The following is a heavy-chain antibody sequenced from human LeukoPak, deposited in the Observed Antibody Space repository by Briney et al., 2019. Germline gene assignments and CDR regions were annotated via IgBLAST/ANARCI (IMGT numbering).Heavy chain of an antibody. Sequence: GASVKVSCKASGYTFTSYGISWVRQAPGQGLEWMGWISAYNGNTNYAQKLQGRVTMITDTSTSTAYMELRSLRSDDTAVYYCARVPNYYDSSGYYFFDYWGQGTLVTVSS. D-gene: IGHD3-22*01. J-gene: IGHJ4*02. V-gene: IGHV1-18*01. CDR1: GYTFTSYG. CDR2: ISAYNGNT. CDR3: ARVPNYYDSSGYYFFDY.